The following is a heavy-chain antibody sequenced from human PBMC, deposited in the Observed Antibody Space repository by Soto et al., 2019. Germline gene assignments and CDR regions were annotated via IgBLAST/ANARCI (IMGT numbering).Heavy chain of an antibody. CDR3: ARVVPGAEAWFGP. CDR1: GYTFSNYG. CDR2: ISLYSDGT. Sequence: ASVKVSCKTSGYTFSNYGITCVLQSPGQPLEWLGWISLYSDGTNYAQKFQGRVSMTTDTSTTTAYMELRSLRSDDTAVYYCARVVPGAEAWFGPWGQGTLVTVSS. J-gene: IGHJ5*02. D-gene: IGHD2-2*01. V-gene: IGHV1-18*01.